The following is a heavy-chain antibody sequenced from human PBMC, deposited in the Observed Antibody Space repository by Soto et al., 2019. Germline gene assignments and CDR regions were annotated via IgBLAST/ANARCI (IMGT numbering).Heavy chain of an antibody. V-gene: IGHV4-4*02. CDR1: GGSISSSNW. J-gene: IGHJ4*02. D-gene: IGHD6-13*01. Sequence: SETLSLTCAVSGGSISSSNWWSWVRQPPGKGLEWIGEIYHSGSTNYNPSLKSRVTISVDKSKNQFSLKLSSVTAADTAVYYCATGGAVSSSWHPQKYWGQGTLVTVS. CDR3: ATGGAVSSSWHPQKY. CDR2: IYHSGST.